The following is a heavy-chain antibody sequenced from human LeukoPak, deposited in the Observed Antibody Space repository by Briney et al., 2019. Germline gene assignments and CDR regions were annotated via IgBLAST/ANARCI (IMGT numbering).Heavy chain of an antibody. CDR1: GYTFTGYC. Sequence: GASVKVSCKASGYTFTGYCMHWVRQAPGQGLEWMGWINPNSGGTNYAQKFQGRVTMTRDTSISTAYMELSRLRSDDTAVYYCARDRGDDINWFDPWGQGTLVTVSS. V-gene: IGHV1-2*02. D-gene: IGHD3-9*01. CDR2: INPNSGGT. J-gene: IGHJ5*02. CDR3: ARDRGDDINWFDP.